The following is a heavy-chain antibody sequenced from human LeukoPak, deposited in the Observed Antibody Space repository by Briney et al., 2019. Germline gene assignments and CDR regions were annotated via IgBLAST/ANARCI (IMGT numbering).Heavy chain of an antibody. CDR3: ARVLNSSGWYEGSNYYYYYMDV. J-gene: IGHJ6*03. CDR2: INLNSGGT. CDR1: GYTFTGYY. D-gene: IGHD6-19*01. Sequence: ASVKVSCKASGYTFTGYYMHWVRQAPGQGLEWMGRINLNSGGTNYAQKFQGRVTMTRDTSISTVYMELSRLRSDDTAVYYCARVLNSSGWYEGSNYYYYYMDVWGKGTTVTVSS. V-gene: IGHV1-2*06.